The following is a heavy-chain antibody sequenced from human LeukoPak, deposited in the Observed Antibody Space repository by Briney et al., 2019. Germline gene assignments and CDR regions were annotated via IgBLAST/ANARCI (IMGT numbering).Heavy chain of an antibody. Sequence: GRSLRLSCAASGFTFSSYGMHWVRQAPGKGLEWVAVIWYDGSNKYYADSVKGRFTISRDNSKNTLYLQMNSLRAEDTAVYYCARAATYYYDSSGYYPDYWGQGTLVIVSS. CDR2: IWYDGSNK. V-gene: IGHV3-33*01. CDR1: GFTFSSYG. CDR3: ARAATYYYDSSGYYPDY. J-gene: IGHJ4*02. D-gene: IGHD3-22*01.